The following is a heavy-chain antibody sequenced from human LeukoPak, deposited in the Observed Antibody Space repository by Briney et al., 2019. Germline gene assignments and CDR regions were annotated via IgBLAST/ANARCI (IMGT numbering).Heavy chain of an antibody. CDR1: GFTVSSSY. CDR3: AGPGPYDSSGYYYFSFDY. CDR2: IYSGGST. J-gene: IGHJ4*02. V-gene: IGHV3-66*01. Sequence: GGSLRLSCAASGFTVSSSYMSWVRQAPGKGLEWVSVIYSGGSTYYADSVKGRFTISRDNSKNTLYLQMNSLRAEDTAVYYCAGPGPYDSSGYYYFSFDYWGQGTLVTVSS. D-gene: IGHD3-22*01.